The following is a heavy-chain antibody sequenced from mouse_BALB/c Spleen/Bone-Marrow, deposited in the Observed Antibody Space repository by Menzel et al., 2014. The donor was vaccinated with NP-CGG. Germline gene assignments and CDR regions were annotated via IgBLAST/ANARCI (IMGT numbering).Heavy chain of an antibody. Sequence: EVKVVESGGGLVQPGGSLKLSCATSGFTFSDYYMYWVRQTPEKRLEWVAYITKGGGSTYYPDIVKGRFTISRDNAKNTLYLQMSRLKSEDTAMYYCARQLAYAMDYWGQGTSVTVYS. D-gene: IGHD4-1*01. CDR2: ITKGGGST. CDR3: ARQLAYAMDY. J-gene: IGHJ4*01. V-gene: IGHV5-12*02. CDR1: GFTFSDYY.